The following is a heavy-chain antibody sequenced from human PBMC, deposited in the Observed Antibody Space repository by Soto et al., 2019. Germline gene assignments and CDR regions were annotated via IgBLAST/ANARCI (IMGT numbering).Heavy chain of an antibody. J-gene: IGHJ4*02. Sequence: LRLSCAASGFTVSSKYMIWVRQAPGKGLEWVSVMYGSDRTDYADSVKGRFTISRDNSKNTLFLQMNSLRAEDTAVYYCATSHYSGGDFDYWGQGTLVTVSS. V-gene: IGHV3-53*01. CDR3: ATSHYSGGDFDY. D-gene: IGHD2-15*01. CDR1: GFTVSSKY. CDR2: MYGSDRT.